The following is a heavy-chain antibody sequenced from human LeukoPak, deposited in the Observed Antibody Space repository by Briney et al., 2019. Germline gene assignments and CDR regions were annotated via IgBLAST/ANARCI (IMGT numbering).Heavy chain of an antibody. CDR2: INPNSGST. J-gene: IGHJ4*02. D-gene: IGHD1-26*01. V-gene: IGHV1-2*02. CDR1: GYTFTGYY. CDR3: ARDRWELRREGFDY. Sequence: ASVKVSCKASGYTFTGYYMHWLRQAPGQGLEWMGWINPNSGSTNYAQKFQGRVTMTRGTSITTVYMELSRLISDDTAVYYCARDRWELRREGFDYWGQGTLVTVSS.